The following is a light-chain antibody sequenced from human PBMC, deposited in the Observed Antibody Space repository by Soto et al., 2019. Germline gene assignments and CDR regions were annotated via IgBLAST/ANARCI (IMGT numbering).Light chain of an antibody. V-gene: IGKV1-5*03. CDR3: QQYNNNSPFT. CDR1: QTISSW. Sequence: DIQMTQSPSTLSGSVGDRVTITCRASQTISSWLAWYQQKPGKAPKLLIYKASTLKSGVPSRFSGSGSGTEFTLTISSLQPDDFATYYCQQYNNNSPFTFGPGTKVDI. CDR2: KAS. J-gene: IGKJ3*01.